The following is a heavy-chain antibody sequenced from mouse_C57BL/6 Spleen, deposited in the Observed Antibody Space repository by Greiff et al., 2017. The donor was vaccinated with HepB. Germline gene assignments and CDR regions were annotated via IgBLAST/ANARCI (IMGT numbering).Heavy chain of an antibody. CDR1: GFTFSSYA. V-gene: IGHV5-4*03. D-gene: IGHD1-1*01. Sequence: EVMLVESGGGLVKPGGSLKLSCAASGFTFSSYAMSWVRQTPEKRLEWVATISDGGSYTYYPDNVKGRITISRDNAKNNLYLQMSHLKSEDTAMYYCARDYYGSRYFDVWGTGTTVTVSS. J-gene: IGHJ1*03. CDR3: ARDYYGSRYFDV. CDR2: ISDGGSYT.